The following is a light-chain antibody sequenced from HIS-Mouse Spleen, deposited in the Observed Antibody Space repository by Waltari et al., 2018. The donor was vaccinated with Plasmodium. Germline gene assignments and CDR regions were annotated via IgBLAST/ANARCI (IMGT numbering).Light chain of an antibody. Sequence: EIVLTQSPATLSLSPGDRATLSCRASQRVSSYLAWYQQKPGQAPRLLIYDASNRATGIPARFSGSGSGTDFTLNISSLEPEDFAVYYCQQRSNWPRVLTFGGGTKVEIK. CDR1: QRVSSY. V-gene: IGKV3-11*01. CDR3: QQRSNWPRVLT. CDR2: DAS. J-gene: IGKJ4*01.